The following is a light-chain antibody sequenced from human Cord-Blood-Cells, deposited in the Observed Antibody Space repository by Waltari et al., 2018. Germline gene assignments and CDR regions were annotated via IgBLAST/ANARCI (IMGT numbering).Light chain of an antibody. J-gene: IGLJ3*02. V-gene: IGLV2-23*01. CDR1: SSDVGSYNL. CDR3: CSYAGSSTWV. Sequence: QSALTQPASVSGSPGQSITISCTGTSSDVGSYNLVSWYQQHPGKAPKLMIYEGSKRHSGVSNRFCGSKSGNTASLTISGLQAEDEADYYCCSYAGSSTWVFGGGTKLTVL. CDR2: EGS.